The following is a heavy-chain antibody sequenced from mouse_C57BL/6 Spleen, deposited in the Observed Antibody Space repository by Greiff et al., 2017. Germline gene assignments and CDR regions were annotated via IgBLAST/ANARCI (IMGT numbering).Heavy chain of an antibody. D-gene: IGHD1-1*01. V-gene: IGHV3-6*01. CDR2: ISYDGSN. CDR3: ARDITTVPY. Sequence: ESGPGLVKPSQSLSLTCSVTGYSITSGYYWNWIRQFPGNKLEWMGYISYDGSNNYNPSLKNRIAITRDTSKTQFFLKLNSVTTEDTATYYCARDITTVPYWGQGTSVTVSS. J-gene: IGHJ4*01. CDR1: GYSITSGYY.